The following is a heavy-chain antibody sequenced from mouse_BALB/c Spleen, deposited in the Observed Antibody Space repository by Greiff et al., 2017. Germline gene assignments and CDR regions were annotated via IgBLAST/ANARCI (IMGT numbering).Heavy chain of an antibody. D-gene: IGHD1-1*01. CDR1: GYTFTSYW. J-gene: IGHJ1*01. Sequence: QVQLQQSGAELVKPGASVKLSCKASGYTFTSYWMHWVKQRPGRGLEWIGRIDPNSGGTKYNEKFKSKATLTVDKPSSTAYMQLSSLTSEDSAVYYCTKGTITTVVADWYFDVWGAGTTVTVSS. CDR3: TKGTITTVVADWYFDV. V-gene: IGHV1-62-3*01. CDR2: IDPNSGGT.